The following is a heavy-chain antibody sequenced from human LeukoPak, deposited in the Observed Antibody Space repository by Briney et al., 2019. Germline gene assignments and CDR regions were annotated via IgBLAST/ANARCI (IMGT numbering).Heavy chain of an antibody. Sequence: PGGSLRLSCAASGFTFSSYDMHWVRQAPGKGLVWVSRINSDGSSTNYADSVKGRFTISRDNAKNTLYLQMNSLRAEDTAVYYCARESYYYDTSGYSYYFDYWGQGTLVTVSS. CDR1: GFTFSSYD. V-gene: IGHV3-74*01. D-gene: IGHD3-22*01. J-gene: IGHJ4*02. CDR2: INSDGSST. CDR3: ARESYYYDTSGYSYYFDY.